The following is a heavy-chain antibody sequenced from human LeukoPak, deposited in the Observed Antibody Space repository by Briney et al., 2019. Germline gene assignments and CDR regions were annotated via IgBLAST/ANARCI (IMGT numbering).Heavy chain of an antibody. CDR2: ISSSSSTI. CDR3: AKDRGIISDY. D-gene: IGHD3-10*01. Sequence: GGSLRLSCAASGFTFSSYSMNWVRQAPGKGLEWVSYISSSSSTIYYADSVKGRFTTSRDNAKNTLYLQMNSLRAEDTAVYYCAKDRGIISDYWGQGTLVTVSS. J-gene: IGHJ4*02. V-gene: IGHV3-48*01. CDR1: GFTFSSYS.